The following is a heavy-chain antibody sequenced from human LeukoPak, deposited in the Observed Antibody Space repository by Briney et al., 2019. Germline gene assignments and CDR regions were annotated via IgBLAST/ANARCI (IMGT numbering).Heavy chain of an antibody. D-gene: IGHD6-13*01. Sequence: SVKVSCKASGGTFSSYAISWLRQAPGQGLEWMGGIIPVFGTANYAQRFQGRDTITADESTSTAYMELSSLRSEDTAVYYCARGYRIAAAYNWFDPWGQGTLVTVSS. CDR3: ARGYRIAAAYNWFDP. J-gene: IGHJ5*02. V-gene: IGHV1-69*01. CDR1: GGTFSSYA. CDR2: IIPVFGTA.